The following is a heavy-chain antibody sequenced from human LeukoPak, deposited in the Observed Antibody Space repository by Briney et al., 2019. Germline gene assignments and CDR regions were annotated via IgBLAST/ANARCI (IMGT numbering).Heavy chain of an antibody. V-gene: IGHV3-30*14. D-gene: IGHD3-22*01. CDR2: ISYDGSNK. Sequence: GRSLRLSCAASGFTFSSYAMHWVRQAPGKGLEWVAVISYDGSNKYYADSVKGRFTISRDNSKNTLYLQMNSLRAEDTAVYYCARDQEKDSSGYFDYWGQGTLVTVSS. CDR3: ARDQEKDSSGYFDY. CDR1: GFTFSSYA. J-gene: IGHJ4*02.